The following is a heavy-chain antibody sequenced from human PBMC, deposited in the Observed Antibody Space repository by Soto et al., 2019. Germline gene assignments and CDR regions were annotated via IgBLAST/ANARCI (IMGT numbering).Heavy chain of an antibody. Sequence: QVQLVESGGGLVTPGGSLRLSCASSGFTFSDYYMSWLRQAPGKGLEWLSYISPGSRYPAYADSVQGRFTISRDNARSSLPLQMNSLTVDDTAIYYCVRGGSGVLFDPCCQRSMVTVSS. V-gene: IGHV3-11*06. D-gene: IGHD2-15*01. CDR3: VRGGSGVLFDP. CDR1: GFTFSDYY. CDR2: ISPGSRYP. J-gene: IGHJ5*02.